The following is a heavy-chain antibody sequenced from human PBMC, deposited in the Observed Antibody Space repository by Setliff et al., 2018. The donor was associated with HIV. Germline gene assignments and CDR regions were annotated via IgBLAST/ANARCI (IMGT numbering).Heavy chain of an antibody. D-gene: IGHD3-3*01. Sequence: VASVKVSCKASGYTFTSYGIGWVRQAPGQGLEWMGWISAYNGNTNYAQTLQGRVTMTTDTSTSTAYMELRSLRSDDTAVYYCAREYYDFWSGYSDAFHIWGQGTMVTVSS. V-gene: IGHV1-18*01. J-gene: IGHJ3*02. CDR3: AREYYDFWSGYSDAFHI. CDR1: GYTFTSYG. CDR2: ISAYNGNT.